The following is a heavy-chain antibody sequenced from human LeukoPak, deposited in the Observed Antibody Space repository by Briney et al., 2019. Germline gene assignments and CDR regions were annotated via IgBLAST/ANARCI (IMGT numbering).Heavy chain of an antibody. CDR3: ATVYSSGYHNWFDP. V-gene: IGHV1-24*01. CDR1: GGTFSSYA. Sequence: ASVKVFCKASGGTFSSYAISWVRQAPGKGLEWMGGFDPEDGETIYAQKFQGRVTMTEDTSTDTAYMELSSLRSEDTAVYYCATVYSSGYHNWFDPWGQGTLVTVSS. D-gene: IGHD3-22*01. J-gene: IGHJ5*02. CDR2: FDPEDGET.